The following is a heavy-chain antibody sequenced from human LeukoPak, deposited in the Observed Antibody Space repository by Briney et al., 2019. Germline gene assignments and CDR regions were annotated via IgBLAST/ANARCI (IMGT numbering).Heavy chain of an antibody. D-gene: IGHD6-19*01. CDR3: ARVRSLWLATRNWFDP. CDR1: GGSISSYY. CDR2: IYYSGST. J-gene: IGHJ5*02. Sequence: SETLSLTCTVSGGSISSYYWSWIRQPPGKGLEWIGYIYYSGSTNYNPSLKSRVTISVDTSKNQFSLKLSSVTAADTAVYYCARVRSLWLATRNWFDPWGQGTLVTVSS. V-gene: IGHV4-59*01.